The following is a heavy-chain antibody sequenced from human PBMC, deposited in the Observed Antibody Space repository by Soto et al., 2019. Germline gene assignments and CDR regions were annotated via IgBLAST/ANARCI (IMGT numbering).Heavy chain of an antibody. V-gene: IGHV3-23*01. J-gene: IGHJ4*02. Sequence: GGSLRLSCAASGFTFNNYAMSWLRQAPGKGLEWVSAISDSGAGSYYADSVKGRFTISRDNSKNTLYLQMNSLRAEDTAVYYCAKEWTTVSTFDYWGQGTLVTVSS. CDR3: AKEWTTVSTFDY. CDR1: GFTFNNYA. CDR2: ISDSGAGS. D-gene: IGHD4-17*01.